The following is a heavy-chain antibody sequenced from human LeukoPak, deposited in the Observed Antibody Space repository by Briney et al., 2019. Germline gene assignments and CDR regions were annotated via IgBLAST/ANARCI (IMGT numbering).Heavy chain of an antibody. V-gene: IGHV3-30*04. D-gene: IGHD3-10*01. CDR1: GFAFSSYA. CDR2: ISYDGINE. Sequence: GGSLRLSCAASGFAFSSYAMHWVRQAPGKGLEWVAIISYDGINEDYADSVKGRFTTSRDNSKNTLYLQMNSLRAEDTAVYYCARKSGDYYGSGSSAYYMDVWGKGTTVTISS. J-gene: IGHJ6*03. CDR3: ARKSGDYYGSGSSAYYMDV.